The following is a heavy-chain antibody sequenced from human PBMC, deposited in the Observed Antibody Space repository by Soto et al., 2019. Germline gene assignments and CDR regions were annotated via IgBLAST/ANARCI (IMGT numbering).Heavy chain of an antibody. Sequence: SETLSLTCTVSGGCLSSYYWSWIRQPPGKGLEWIGYIYYSGSTNYNPSLKSRVTISVDTSKNQFSLKLSSVTAADTAVYYCARVDIVLNQGLDPWPQGTLVTVSS. D-gene: IGHD2-8*01. V-gene: IGHV4-59*01. CDR3: ARVDIVLNQGLDP. CDR1: GGCLSSYY. J-gene: IGHJ5*02. CDR2: IYYSGST.